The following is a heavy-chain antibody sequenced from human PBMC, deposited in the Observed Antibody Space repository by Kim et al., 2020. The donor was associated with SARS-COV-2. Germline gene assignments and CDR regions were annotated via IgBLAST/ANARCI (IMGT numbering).Heavy chain of an antibody. V-gene: IGHV3-15*01. CDR1: GFTFRDSS. J-gene: IGHJ6*01. CDR3: TTHPRTECCGDCYG. CDR2: IKVSARNKA. Sequence: GGSLRLSCAASGFTFRDSSLRWVRQAPGKGLEWVARIKVSARNKADSAAVLNGIFIISNDATTTTQFLQNIILNTEAAAVYFWTTHPRTECCGDCYG. D-gene: IGHD2-21*01.